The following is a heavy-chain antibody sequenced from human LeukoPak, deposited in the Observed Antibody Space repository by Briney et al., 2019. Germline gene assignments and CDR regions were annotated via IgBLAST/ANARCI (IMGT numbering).Heavy chain of an antibody. D-gene: IGHD2-21*01. CDR1: GGSISSTRHY. CDR3: ARGVVIAPQTFDY. CDR2: VYYTGNT. V-gene: IGHV4-39*07. J-gene: IGHJ4*02. Sequence: SETLSLTCTVSGGSISSTRHYWGWIRQPPGKGLEWIVSVYYTGNTYYNPSLASRVTISVDTSKNQFSLKLSSVTAADTAVYYCARGVVIAPQTFDYWGQGTLVTVSS.